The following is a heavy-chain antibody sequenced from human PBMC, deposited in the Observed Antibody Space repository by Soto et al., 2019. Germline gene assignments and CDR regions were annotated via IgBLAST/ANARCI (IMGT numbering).Heavy chain of an antibody. CDR3: ARADSIDCSNGVCPFFYNHDLVV. J-gene: IGHJ6*02. D-gene: IGHD2-8*01. Sequence: ASRKVSCKASGYSFTDYHIHWVRQAPGQGLEWLGRINPKSGGTSTAQKFQGWVTMTTDTSISTASMELTWMTSDDTAIYYCARADSIDCSNGVCPFFYNHDLVVWR. CDR1: GYSFTDYH. V-gene: IGHV1-2*04. CDR2: INPKSGGT.